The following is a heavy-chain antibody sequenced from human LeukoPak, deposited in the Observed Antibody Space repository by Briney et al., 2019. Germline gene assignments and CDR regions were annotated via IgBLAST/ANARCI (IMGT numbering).Heavy chain of an antibody. J-gene: IGHJ4*02. CDR1: GGSFSGYY. Sequence: SETLSLTCAVYGGSFSGYYWSWIRQPPGKGLEWIGEINHSGSTNYNPSLKSRVTISVDTSKNQFSLKLSSVTAADTAVYYCARITMVRGVTPFDYWGQGTLVTVSS. D-gene: IGHD3-10*01. V-gene: IGHV4-34*01. CDR3: ARITMVRGVTPFDY. CDR2: INHSGST.